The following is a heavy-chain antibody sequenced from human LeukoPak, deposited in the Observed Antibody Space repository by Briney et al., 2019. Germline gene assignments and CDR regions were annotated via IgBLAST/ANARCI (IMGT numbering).Heavy chain of an antibody. Sequence: RPGGSLRLSCTASGFTFGDYAMSWVRQAPGKGLERVGFIRSKACGGTTEYAASVKGRFTISRDDSKSIAYLQMNSLKTEDTAVYYCTRDAPYCSGGSCVDYWGQGTLVTVSS. J-gene: IGHJ4*02. CDR1: GFTFGDYA. CDR2: IRSKACGGTT. V-gene: IGHV3-49*04. CDR3: TRDAPYCSGGSCVDY. D-gene: IGHD2-15*01.